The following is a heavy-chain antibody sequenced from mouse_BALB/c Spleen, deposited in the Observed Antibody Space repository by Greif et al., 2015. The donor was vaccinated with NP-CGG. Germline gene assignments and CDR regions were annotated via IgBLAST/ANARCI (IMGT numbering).Heavy chain of an antibody. CDR1: GFTFSSYA. CDR3: ARHREAYYDYFDY. D-gene: IGHD2-10*01. J-gene: IGHJ2*01. CDR2: ISSGGSYT. Sequence: EVKLVESGGGLVKPGGSLKLSCAASGFTFSSYAMSWVRQTPEKRLEWVATISSGGSYTYYPDSVKGRFTISRDNAKNPLYLQMSSLRSEDTAMYYCARHREAYYDYFDYWGQGTTLTVSS. V-gene: IGHV5-9-3*01.